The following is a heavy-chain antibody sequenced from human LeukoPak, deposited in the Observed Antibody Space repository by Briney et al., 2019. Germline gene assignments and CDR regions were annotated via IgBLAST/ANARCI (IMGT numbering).Heavy chain of an antibody. Sequence: SETLSLTCTVSGGSISGDYWSWIRQPAGKGLEWIGRIYTSGSTNYNPSLKSRVTMSVDTSKNQFSLKLSSVTAADTAVYYCARGKEKYDYVWGSYRPHNWFDPWGQGTLVTVSS. CDR1: GGSISGDY. V-gene: IGHV4-4*07. D-gene: IGHD3-16*02. CDR3: ARGKEKYDYVWGSYRPHNWFDP. CDR2: IYTSGST. J-gene: IGHJ5*02.